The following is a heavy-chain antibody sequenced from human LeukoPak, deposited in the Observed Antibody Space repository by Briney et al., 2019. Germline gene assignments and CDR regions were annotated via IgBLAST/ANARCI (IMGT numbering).Heavy chain of an antibody. CDR3: ARAAVPYYFDY. J-gene: IGHJ4*02. CDR2: IYYSGST. CDR1: GGSISSFY. Sequence: EPLSFTWTASGGSISSFYCSWIRQLPGQGLAWIGYIYYSGSTNYNPSLKSRFTISVDTSKNQFSLKLSAVTAADTAVYYCARAAVPYYFDYWGQGTLVTVSS. V-gene: IGHV4-59*01. D-gene: IGHD2-2*01.